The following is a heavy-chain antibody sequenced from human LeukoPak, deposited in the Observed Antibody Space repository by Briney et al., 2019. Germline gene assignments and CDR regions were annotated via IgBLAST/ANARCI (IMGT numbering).Heavy chain of an antibody. CDR3: ASLREQDFWSGSYGMDV. J-gene: IGHJ6*02. Sequence: PSETLSLTCAVYGGSFSGYYWSWIRQPPGKGLEWIGEINHSGSTNYNPSLKSRVTISVDTSKNQFSLKLSSVTAADTAVYYCASLREQDFWSGSYGMDVWGQGTTVTVSS. V-gene: IGHV4-34*01. CDR1: GGSFSGYY. CDR2: INHSGST. D-gene: IGHD3-3*01.